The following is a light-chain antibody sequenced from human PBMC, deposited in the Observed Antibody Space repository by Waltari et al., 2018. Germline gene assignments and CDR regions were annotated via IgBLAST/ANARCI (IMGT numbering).Light chain of an antibody. J-gene: IGKJ1*01. Sequence: EIVLTQSPGTLSLSPGERATLSCRASQRVTSNYLAGYQQRPGQAPRLLNYGASSKATAIPDRFSGSGSGTDFTLTISRLEPEDFAVYYCQQYGNSLWTFGQGTKVEIK. V-gene: IGKV3-20*01. CDR3: QQYGNSLWT. CDR1: QRVTSNY. CDR2: GAS.